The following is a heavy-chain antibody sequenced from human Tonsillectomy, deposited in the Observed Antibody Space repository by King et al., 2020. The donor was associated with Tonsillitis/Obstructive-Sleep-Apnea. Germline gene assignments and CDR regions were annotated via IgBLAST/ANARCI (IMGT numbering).Heavy chain of an antibody. CDR1: GGSISSYY. Sequence: VQLQESGPGLVKPSETLSLTCTVSGGSISSYYWTWIRQPPGKGLEWIGYIYYSGSTNYNPSLKSRVTISVDTSKNQFSLKLSSVPAADTAVYYCARLDYGDYLGYYYYYMDVWGKGTTVTVSS. J-gene: IGHJ6*03. CDR3: ARLDYGDYLGYYYYYMDV. V-gene: IGHV4-59*01. D-gene: IGHD4-17*01. CDR2: IYYSGST.